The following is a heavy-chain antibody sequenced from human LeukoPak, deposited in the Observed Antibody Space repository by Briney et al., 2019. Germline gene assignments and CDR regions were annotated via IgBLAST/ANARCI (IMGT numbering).Heavy chain of an antibody. Sequence: GGSLRLSCAASGFTFSDAWMSWVRQAPGKGLEWVSAISGSGGNTYYADSVKGRFTISRDNSKNTLYLQMNSLRAEDTAVYYCAKPARTDYADYWGQGTLVTVSS. CDR1: GFTFSDAW. V-gene: IGHV3-23*01. CDR2: ISGSGGNT. J-gene: IGHJ4*02. D-gene: IGHD1-14*01. CDR3: AKPARTDYADY.